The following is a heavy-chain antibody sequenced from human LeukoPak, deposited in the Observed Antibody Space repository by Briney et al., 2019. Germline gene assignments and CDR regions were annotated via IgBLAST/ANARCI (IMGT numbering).Heavy chain of an antibody. CDR3: ARRQDGYNYFADY. D-gene: IGHD5-24*01. CDR2: IWPGDSDT. Sequence: GESLKISCKASGYRFDRYWIGWVRQMPGKGLEWMGIIWPGDSDTRYSPSFQGQATMSVDKSSSTAYLQWSSLKASDTAMYYCARRQDGYNYFADYWGQGTLVTVSS. CDR1: GYRFDRYW. V-gene: IGHV5-51*01. J-gene: IGHJ4*02.